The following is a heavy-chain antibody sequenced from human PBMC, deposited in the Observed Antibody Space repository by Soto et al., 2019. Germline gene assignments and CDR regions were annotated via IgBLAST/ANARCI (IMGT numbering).Heavy chain of an antibody. D-gene: IGHD2-15*01. V-gene: IGHV1-8*01. CDR3: ARGACSGGSCPWSDYYYYMDV. CDR1: GYTFTSYD. CDR2: MNPNSGNT. J-gene: IGHJ6*03. Sequence: ASVKVSCKASGYTFTSYDINWVRQATGQGLEWMGWMNPNSGNTGYAQKFQGRVTMTRNTSISTAYMELSSLRSEDTAVYYCARGACSGGSCPWSDYYYYMDVWGKGTMVTVSS.